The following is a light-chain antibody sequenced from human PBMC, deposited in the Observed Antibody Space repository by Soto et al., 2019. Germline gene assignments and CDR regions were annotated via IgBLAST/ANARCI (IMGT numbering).Light chain of an antibody. V-gene: IGKV3-15*01. CDR2: GAS. J-gene: IGKJ1*01. CDR1: QGVGSN. Sequence: EMLMTQSPATLSVSPGERATLSCRASQGVGSNLAWYQQKPGQAPRLLIYGASTRATGIPARFSGSGSGTEFTLNIRGLQSEDFAVYHCQQYDAWPPGTLGQGTKVDIK. CDR3: QQYDAWPPGT.